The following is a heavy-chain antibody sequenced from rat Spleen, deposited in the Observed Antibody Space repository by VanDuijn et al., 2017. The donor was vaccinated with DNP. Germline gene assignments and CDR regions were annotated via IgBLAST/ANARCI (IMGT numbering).Heavy chain of an antibody. Sequence: EVQLVESGGGLVQPGRSLKLSCAASGFTFSDYYMAWVRQAPTKGLEWVATIIYDGTRTYYRDSVKGRFTISRDNAENTLFLQMDSLRSEDTATYYCATDQGTITAHFDSWGQGLMVTVSS. D-gene: IGHD1-2*01. CDR3: ATDQGTITAHFDS. CDR1: GFTFSDYY. CDR2: IIYDGTRT. J-gene: IGHJ2*01. V-gene: IGHV5S10*01.